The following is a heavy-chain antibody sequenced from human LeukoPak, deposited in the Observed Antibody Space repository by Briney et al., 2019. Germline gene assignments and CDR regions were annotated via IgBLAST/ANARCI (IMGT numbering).Heavy chain of an antibody. CDR3: ARLARYGMDV. CDR2: IYPGDSST. Sequence: GESLKISCKGSEYSFTTYWIAWVRQLPGKGLEWVGIIYPGDSSTRYSPSFQGQATISADKSISTAYLQWSSLKASDTAMYYCARLARYGMDVWGQGTTVTVSS. J-gene: IGHJ6*02. V-gene: IGHV5-51*01. CDR1: EYSFTTYW.